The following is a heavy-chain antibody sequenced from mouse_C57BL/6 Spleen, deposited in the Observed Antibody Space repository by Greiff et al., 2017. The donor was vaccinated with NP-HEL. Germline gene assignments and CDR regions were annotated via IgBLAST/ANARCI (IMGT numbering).Heavy chain of an antibody. V-gene: IGHV1-59*01. CDR2: IDPSDSYT. Sequence: QVQLQQSGAELVRPGTSVKLSCKASGYTFTSYWMHWVKQRPGQGLEWIGVIDPSDSYTNYNQKFKGQATLTVDTSSSTAYMQLSSLTSEDSAVYYCARRGYYYGSSFWYFDVWGTGTTVTVSS. D-gene: IGHD1-1*01. CDR3: ARRGYYYGSSFWYFDV. CDR1: GYTFTSYW. J-gene: IGHJ1*03.